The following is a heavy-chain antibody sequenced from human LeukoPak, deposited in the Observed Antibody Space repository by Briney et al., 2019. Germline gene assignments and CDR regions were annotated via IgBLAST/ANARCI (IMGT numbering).Heavy chain of an antibody. CDR1: RFTVSRNV. CDR3: ARDLAGFQEPRYYYYMDV. J-gene: IGHJ6*03. D-gene: IGHD1-14*01. Sequence: GGSLRLSCVASRFTVSRNVMSWVRQAPGKGLEWVSLIYSDDRAFYADSVKGRFTISRNNSKNTLFLQMSSLKPEDTAIYYCARDLAGFQEPRYYYYMDVWGKGTTVTVS. V-gene: IGHV3-66*02. CDR2: IYSDDRA.